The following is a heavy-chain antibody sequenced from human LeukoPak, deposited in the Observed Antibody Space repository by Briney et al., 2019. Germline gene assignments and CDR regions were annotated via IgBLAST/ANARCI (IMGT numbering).Heavy chain of an antibody. CDR1: GFTVSNNY. V-gene: IGHV3-64D*06. D-gene: IGHD2-21*02. CDR2: ISSSGGST. CDR3: AAGKLYCGGDCYPFDF. J-gene: IGHJ4*02. Sequence: GGSLRLSCAASGFTVSNNYMRWVRQAPGKGLEYVSGISSSGGSTYYADSVRGRFTISRDNSKNTLYLQMSSLRAEDTAVYYCAAGKLYCGGDCYPFDFWGQGTLVTVSS.